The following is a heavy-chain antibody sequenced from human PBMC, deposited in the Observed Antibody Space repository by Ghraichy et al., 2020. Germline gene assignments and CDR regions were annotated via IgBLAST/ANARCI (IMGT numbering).Heavy chain of an antibody. CDR1: GFTFSSYW. V-gene: IGHV3-7*03. Sequence: GGSLRLSCAASGFTFSSYWMSWVRQAPGKGLEWVANIKQDGSEKYYVDSVKGRFTISRDNAKNSLYLQMTSLRAEDTAVYYCAGYNNDWPLDYWGQGTLVTVSS. J-gene: IGHJ4*02. D-gene: IGHD6-19*01. CDR3: AGYNNDWPLDY. CDR2: IKQDGSEK.